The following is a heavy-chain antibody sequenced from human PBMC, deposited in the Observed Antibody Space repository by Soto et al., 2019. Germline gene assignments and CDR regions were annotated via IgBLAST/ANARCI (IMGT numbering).Heavy chain of an antibody. CDR1: GGSISSSY. CDR3: ARGHAYNYVRYIFDY. D-gene: IGHD5-12*01. CDR2: IYDSGGT. V-gene: IGHV4-59*08. J-gene: IGHJ4*02. Sequence: PSETLSLTCTVSGGSISSSYWSWIRQPPGKGLEWIGYIYDSGGTYYNSSLKSRVTMSVDTSKNQFSLNLTSVTAADTAVYFCARGHAYNYVRYIFDYWGQGNLVTVPS.